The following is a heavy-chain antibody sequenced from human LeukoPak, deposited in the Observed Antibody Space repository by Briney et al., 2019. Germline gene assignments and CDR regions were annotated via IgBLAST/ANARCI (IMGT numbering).Heavy chain of an antibody. CDR1: GDSISHGTYY. CDR3: AREFLASRRNWVDP. Sequence: SQTLSLTCSVSGDSISHGTYYWSWIRQPAGQGLEWIGRIYTTGVTNYNPSLKTRVTISVDPSLSQFSLNLTSVTAADTAVYYCAREFLASRRNWVDPWGQGTLVTVSS. J-gene: IGHJ5*02. D-gene: IGHD6-6*01. V-gene: IGHV4-61*02. CDR2: IYTTGVT.